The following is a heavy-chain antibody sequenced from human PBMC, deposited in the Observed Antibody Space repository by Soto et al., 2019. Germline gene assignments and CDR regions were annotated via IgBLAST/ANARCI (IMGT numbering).Heavy chain of an antibody. Sequence: SETLSLTCTVSGGSISSGGYYWSWIRQHPGKGLECIGYIYYSGSTYYNPSLKSRVTISVDTSKNQFSLKLSSVTAADTAVYYCARAHSVTLIVGVVDYWGQVTLFTVSS. J-gene: IGHJ4*02. D-gene: IGHD3-22*01. CDR1: GGSISSGGYY. V-gene: IGHV4-31*03. CDR2: IYYSGST. CDR3: ARAHSVTLIVGVVDY.